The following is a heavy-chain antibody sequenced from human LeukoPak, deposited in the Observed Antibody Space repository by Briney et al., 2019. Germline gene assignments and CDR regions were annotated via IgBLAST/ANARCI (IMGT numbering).Heavy chain of an antibody. Sequence: GGSLRLSCTASGFTFGDYAMSWVRQAPGKGLEWVGFIRSKAYGGTTEYAASVKGRFTISRDDSKSIAYLQMNSLKTEDTAVYYCTRARLWFGEIPHFDYWGQGTLVTVSS. J-gene: IGHJ4*02. CDR3: TRARLWFGEIPHFDY. D-gene: IGHD3-10*01. V-gene: IGHV3-49*04. CDR2: IRSKAYGGTT. CDR1: GFTFGDYA.